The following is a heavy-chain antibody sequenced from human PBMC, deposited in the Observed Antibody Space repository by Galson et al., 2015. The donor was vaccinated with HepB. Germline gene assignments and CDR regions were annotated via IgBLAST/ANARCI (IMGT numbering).Heavy chain of an antibody. D-gene: IGHD3-22*01. V-gene: IGHV2-26*01. Sequence: PALVKPTQPLTLTCTVSGFSLSNAEMGVGWIRQPPGKALEWLTHIFSIDEKSYSTSLKSRLTISKDTSKSQVVLTMTNMDPVDTGTYYCARIFRLHYDSSGYLVAWFDPWGQGTLVTVSS. J-gene: IGHJ5*02. CDR3: ARIFRLHYDSSGYLVAWFDP. CDR1: GFSLSNAEMG. CDR2: IFSIDEK.